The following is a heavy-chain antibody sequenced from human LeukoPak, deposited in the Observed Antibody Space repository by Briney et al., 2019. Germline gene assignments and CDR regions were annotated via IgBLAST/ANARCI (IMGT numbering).Heavy chain of an antibody. V-gene: IGHV4-61*02. CDR2: IYTSGST. CDR1: GGSISSGSYY. J-gene: IGHJ4*02. CDR3: ARDPGVGYCSGGSCYDLGY. D-gene: IGHD2-15*01. Sequence: PSKTLSLTCTVSGGSISSGSYYWSWIRQPAGKGLEWIGRIYTSGSTNYNPSLKSRVTISVDTSKNQFSLKLSSVTAAGTAVYYCARDPGVGYCSGGSCYDLGYWGQGTLVTVSS.